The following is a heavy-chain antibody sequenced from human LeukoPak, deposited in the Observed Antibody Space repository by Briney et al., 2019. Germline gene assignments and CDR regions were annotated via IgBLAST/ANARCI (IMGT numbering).Heavy chain of an antibody. V-gene: IGHV4-4*07. CDR3: ARESFGESMDNWFDP. Sequence: PSENLSLTCTVSGGSISSYYWSWIRQPAGKGLEWIGRIYTSGSTNYNPSLKSRVTMSVDTSKNQFSLKLSSVTAADTAVYYCARESFGESMDNWFDPWGQGTLVTVSS. J-gene: IGHJ5*02. D-gene: IGHD3-10*01. CDR1: GGSISSYY. CDR2: IYTSGST.